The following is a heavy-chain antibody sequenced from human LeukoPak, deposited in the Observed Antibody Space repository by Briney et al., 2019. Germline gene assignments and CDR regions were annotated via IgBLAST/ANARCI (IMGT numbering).Heavy chain of an antibody. CDR2: MSTSGTIT. V-gene: IGHV3-48*03. J-gene: IGHJ4*02. CDR3: ARGSMCSGGICYSARCFDY. Sequence: PGGSLRLSCSASGFTFSSYEMNWVRQAPGKGLEWVSYMSTSGTITYYGDSVKGRFTISRDNAQKSLYLQMNSLRAEDTAVYYCARGSMCSGGICYSARCFDYWGQGTLLTVSS. D-gene: IGHD2-15*01. CDR1: GFTFSSYE.